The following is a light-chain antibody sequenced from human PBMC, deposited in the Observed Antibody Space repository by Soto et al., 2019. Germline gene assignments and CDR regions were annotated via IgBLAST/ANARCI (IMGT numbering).Light chain of an antibody. CDR1: SNDVGGYNC. V-gene: IGLV2-14*01. J-gene: IGLJ1*01. Sequence: QSVLTQAASVSGSPGQSITISCTGTSNDVGGYNCVSWYQQHPDTAPKLIIYDVRYRPSGVSDRFSGSKSGNTASLTISGLQAEDEADYYCSAYTSSSTPYVFGSGTKVTVL. CDR2: DVR. CDR3: SAYTSSSTPYV.